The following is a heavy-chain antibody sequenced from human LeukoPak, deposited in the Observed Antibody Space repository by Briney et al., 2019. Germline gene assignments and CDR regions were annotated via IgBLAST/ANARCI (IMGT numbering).Heavy chain of an antibody. Sequence: GESLKISCKGSGYSFTSYWIGWVRPMPGKGLEWMGIIYPGDSDTRYSPSFQGQVTISADKSISTAYLQWSSLKASDTAMYYCARWDYYGSGSYYRSPNFDYWGQGTLVTVSS. CDR1: GYSFTSYW. J-gene: IGHJ4*02. D-gene: IGHD3-10*01. CDR3: ARWDYYGSGSYYRSPNFDY. CDR2: IYPGDSDT. V-gene: IGHV5-51*01.